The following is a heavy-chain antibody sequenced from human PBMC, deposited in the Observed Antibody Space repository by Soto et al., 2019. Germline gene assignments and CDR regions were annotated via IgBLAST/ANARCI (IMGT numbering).Heavy chain of an antibody. CDR3: ARDLRGDNWFDP. D-gene: IGHD1-26*01. CDR1: GGSISSYY. J-gene: IGHJ5*02. Sequence: SETLSLTCTVSGGSISSYYWSWIRQPPGKGLEWIGYINYSGSTNYSPSLKSRLTISIDTSRNQFSLKLNSVTSADTAVYYCARDLRGDNWFDPWGQGTLVTVSS. V-gene: IGHV4-59*01. CDR2: INYSGST.